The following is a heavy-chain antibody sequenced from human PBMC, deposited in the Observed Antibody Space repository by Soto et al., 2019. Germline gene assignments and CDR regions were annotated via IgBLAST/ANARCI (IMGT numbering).Heavy chain of an antibody. CDR2: IYHSGST. D-gene: IGHD1-1*01. CDR3: ASATGPNSRFDY. CDR1: GGSMSSGGYS. J-gene: IGHJ4*02. V-gene: IGHV4-30-2*01. Sequence: QLQLQESGSGLVKPSQTLSLTCAVSGGSMSSGGYSWSWIRQPPGKGLEWIGYIYHSGSTYYNPSLKSRVTISVDRSKNQFSLNLNSVTAADTAVDYCASATGPNSRFDYWGQGTLVTVSS.